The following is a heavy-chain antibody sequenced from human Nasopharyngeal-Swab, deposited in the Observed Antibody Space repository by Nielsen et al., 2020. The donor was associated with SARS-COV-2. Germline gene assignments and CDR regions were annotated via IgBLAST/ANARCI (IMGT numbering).Heavy chain of an antibody. CDR1: GGTFSKYA. D-gene: IGHD4-17*01. CDR2: IIVNLGMT. V-gene: IGHV1-69*10. CDR3: ATWGIGYGENAHATFDS. J-gene: IGHJ4*02. Sequence: SVKVSCKVSGGTFSKYAISWVRQAPGQGLEWMGGIIVNLGMTKYAQKFKDSVIINADESTGTAYMELSSLRSEDTAFYYCATWGIGYGENAHATFDSWGQGTQVTVSS.